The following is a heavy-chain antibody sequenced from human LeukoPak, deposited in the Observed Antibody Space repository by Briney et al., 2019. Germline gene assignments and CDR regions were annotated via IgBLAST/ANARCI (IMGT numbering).Heavy chain of an antibody. J-gene: IGHJ4*02. CDR3: ARFYGGNSLFDY. D-gene: IGHD4-23*01. CDR2: IIPIFGTA. CDR1: GGTFSSYA. Sequence: GASVKVSCKASGGTFSSYAISWVRQAPGQGLEWMGGIIPIFGTANYAQKFQGRVTITADESTSTAYMELSSLRSEDTAVYYCARFYGGNSLFDYWGQETLVTVSS. V-gene: IGHV1-69*13.